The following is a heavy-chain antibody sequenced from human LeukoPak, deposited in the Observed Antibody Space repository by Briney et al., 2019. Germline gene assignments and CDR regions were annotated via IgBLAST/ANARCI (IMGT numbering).Heavy chain of an antibody. V-gene: IGHV1-2*02. D-gene: IGHD6-19*01. J-gene: IGHJ4*02. CDR1: GYTFTGYY. CDR2: INPNSGGT. Sequence: GASVKVSCKASGYTFTGYYMHWMRQAPGQGLEWMGWINPNSGGTNYAQRFQGRVTMTRDTSISTAYMELSGLRSDDTAVYYCAGAPLVSVAVAGPHFDYWGQGTLVTVST. CDR3: AGAPLVSVAVAGPHFDY.